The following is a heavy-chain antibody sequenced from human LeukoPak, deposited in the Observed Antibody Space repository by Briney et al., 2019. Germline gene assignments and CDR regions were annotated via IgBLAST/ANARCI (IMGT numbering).Heavy chain of an antibody. Sequence: SETLSLTCSVSGDSISIYYWNWIRQPPGKGLEWIGYIDHTGSTNYNPSLNSRVTISRDTSTNHFSLKLSSVTAADTAVYFCARTFPVGAPPGTYFDYWGQGTLVTVSS. D-gene: IGHD1-26*01. CDR3: ARTFPVGAPPGTYFDY. CDR1: GDSISIYY. J-gene: IGHJ4*02. CDR2: IDHTGST. V-gene: IGHV4-59*01.